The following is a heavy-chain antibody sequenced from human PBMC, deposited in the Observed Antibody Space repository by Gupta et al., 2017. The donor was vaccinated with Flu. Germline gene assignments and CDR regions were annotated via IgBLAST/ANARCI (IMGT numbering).Heavy chain of an antibody. V-gene: IGHV3-30*18. Sequence: VQLVESGGGVVQPGRSLTLSCEASGFGFNNYGMHWVRQAPGKGLEWVAVISYDGKYDFYADSVKGRFTISRDGSKNMIFLEMSSLRGEDTAVYYCAKDHMFQSLCCPFFDYGLDAWGLGTTVTVSS. D-gene: IGHD3-10*02. J-gene: IGHJ6*02. CDR3: AKDHMFQSLCCPFFDYGLDA. CDR2: ISYDGKYD. CDR1: GFGFNNYG.